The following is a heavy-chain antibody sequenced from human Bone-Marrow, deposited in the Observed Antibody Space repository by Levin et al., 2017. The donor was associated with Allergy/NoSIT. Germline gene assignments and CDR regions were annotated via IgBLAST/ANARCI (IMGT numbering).Heavy chain of an antibody. CDR1: GYLFTDFW. CDR2: IYPGDSDA. Sequence: GESLKISCKASGYLFTDFWIGWVRQLPGKGLEWMGIIYPGDSDARYRPSFQGQVSISVDKSINTVYLQWISLKASDTATYFCARKEAGYGSETIDYWGQGTRVTVSS. CDR3: ARKEAGYGSETIDY. J-gene: IGHJ4*02. D-gene: IGHD3-10*01. V-gene: IGHV5-51*01.